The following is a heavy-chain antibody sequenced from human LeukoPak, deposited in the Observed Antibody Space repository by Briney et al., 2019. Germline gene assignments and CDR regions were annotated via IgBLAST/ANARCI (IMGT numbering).Heavy chain of an antibody. V-gene: IGHV3-21*01. D-gene: IGHD2-15*01. CDR1: AFSFSTYS. CDR2: ISSSSNYI. CDR3: ARVGYCSGGSCYSLNWFDP. J-gene: IGHJ5*02. Sequence: PGGSLRLSCAASAFSFSTYSMNWVRQAPGKGLEWVSSISSSSNYIYYADSVKGRFTISRDNAKNSLYLQMNSLRADDTAVYYCARVGYCSGGSCYSLNWFDPWGQGTLVTVSS.